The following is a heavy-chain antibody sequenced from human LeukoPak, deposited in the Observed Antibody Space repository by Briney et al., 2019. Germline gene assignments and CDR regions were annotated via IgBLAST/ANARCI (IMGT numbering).Heavy chain of an antibody. J-gene: IGHJ4*02. CDR3: ARGGSSWFLYYFDY. CDR2: IKSDGSST. V-gene: IGHV3-74*01. CDR1: GFSLSSYW. D-gene: IGHD6-13*01. Sequence: PGGSLRLSCTASGFSLSSYWMHWVRQAPGKGLVWVSRIKSDGSSTSYAESVKGRFTISRDNAKNTVYVHMNSLRDEDTAVYYCARGGSSWFLYYFDYWGQGTLVTVSS.